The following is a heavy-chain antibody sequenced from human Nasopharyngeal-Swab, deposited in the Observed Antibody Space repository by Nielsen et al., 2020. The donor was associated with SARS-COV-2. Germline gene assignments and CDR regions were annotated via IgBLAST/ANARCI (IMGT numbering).Heavy chain of an antibody. J-gene: IGHJ2*01. CDR2: ISWNGNIR. CDR1: SFTFDDYA. Sequence: SLKISCAASSFTFDDYAMYWVRQAPGKGLEWVSGISWNGNIRGHADSVEGRFTISRDNAKSSLYLQMNSLRVEDTALYYCARENNWEALRYFDLWGRGTLVTVSS. V-gene: IGHV3-9*01. D-gene: IGHD1-20*01. CDR3: ARENNWEALRYFDL.